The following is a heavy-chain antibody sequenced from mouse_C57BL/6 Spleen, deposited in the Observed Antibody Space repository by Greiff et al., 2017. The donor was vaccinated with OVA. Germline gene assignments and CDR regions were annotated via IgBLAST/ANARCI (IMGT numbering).Heavy chain of an antibody. V-gene: IGHV5-4*03. CDR3: ARGGDYGYPYFDY. CDR1: GFTFSSYA. D-gene: IGHD2-2*01. Sequence: DVMLVESGGGLVKPGGSLTLSCAASGFTFSSYAMSWVRQTPEKRLEWVATISDGGSYTYYPDNVKGRFTISRDNAKNNLYLQMSHLKSEDTAMYYCARGGDYGYPYFDYWGQGTTLTVSS. J-gene: IGHJ2*01. CDR2: ISDGGSYT.